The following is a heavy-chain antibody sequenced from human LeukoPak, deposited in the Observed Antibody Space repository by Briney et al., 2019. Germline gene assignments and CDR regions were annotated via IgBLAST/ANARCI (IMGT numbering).Heavy chain of an antibody. CDR3: ARDKIVGATNFDY. J-gene: IGHJ4*02. V-gene: IGHV3-7*03. CDR1: GFTFSNYW. Sequence: GGSLRLSCAASGFTFSNYWMSWVRQVPGKGLEWVANIKQHGGEIYYVDSVKGRFNISRDNAKNLLYLQMNSLRAEDTAIYYCARDKIVGATNFDYWGQGTLVTVSS. D-gene: IGHD1-26*01. CDR2: IKQHGGEI.